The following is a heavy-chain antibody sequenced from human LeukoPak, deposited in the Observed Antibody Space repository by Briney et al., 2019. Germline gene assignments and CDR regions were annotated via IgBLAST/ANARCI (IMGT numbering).Heavy chain of an antibody. CDR1: GGSISSGGYY. CDR2: IYYSGST. Sequence: SETLSLTCTVSGGSISSGGYYWSWIRQHPGKGLEWIGYIYYSGSTYYNPSLKSRVTISVDTSKNQFSLKLSSVTAADTAVYYCARQVESEFDPWGQGTLVTVSS. J-gene: IGHJ5*02. V-gene: IGHV4-31*03. CDR3: ARQVESEFDP.